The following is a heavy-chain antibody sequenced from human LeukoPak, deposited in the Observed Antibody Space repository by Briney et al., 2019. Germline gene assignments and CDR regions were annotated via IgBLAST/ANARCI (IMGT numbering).Heavy chain of an antibody. J-gene: IGHJ4*02. V-gene: IGHV4-59*01. CDR2: IYYSGST. CDR3: ARLIELREFFDY. D-gene: IGHD5-18*01. CDR1: GGSISSYY. Sequence: PSETLSLTCTVSGGSISSYYWSWIRQPPGKGLEWIGYIYYSGSTNYNPSLKSRVTISVDTSKNQFSLKLSSVTAADTAVYYCARLIELREFFDYWGQGTLVTVPS.